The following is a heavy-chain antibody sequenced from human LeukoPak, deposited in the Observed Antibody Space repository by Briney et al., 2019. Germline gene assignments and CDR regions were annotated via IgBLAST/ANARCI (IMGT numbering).Heavy chain of an antibody. CDR2: ISAYNGNT. V-gene: IGHV1-18*04. J-gene: IGHJ6*03. CDR3: ARGFNVDTAMDSTIDYYYYMDV. CDR1: GYTFTGYY. Sequence: PEASVKVSCKASGYTFTGYYIHWVRQAPGQGLEWMGWISAYNGNTNYAQKLQGRVTMTTDTSTSTAYMELRSLRSDDTAVYYCARGFNVDTAMDSTIDYYYYMDVWGKGTTVTISS. D-gene: IGHD5-18*01.